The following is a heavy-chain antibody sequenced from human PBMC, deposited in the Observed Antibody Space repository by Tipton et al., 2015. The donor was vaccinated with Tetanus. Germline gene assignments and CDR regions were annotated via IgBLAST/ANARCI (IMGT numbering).Heavy chain of an antibody. V-gene: IGHV1-2*02. J-gene: IGHJ3*01. Sequence: QSGAEVKKPGASVKVSCKASGYKFTDYYINWVRQAPGQGLEWMGWLNPNSGGTHYAQKFHGRVTMTSDTSISTAYMELSRLTSDDTAFYYCATEVDCSNGVCYHTGAFDVWGQGTMVTVSS. CDR2: LNPNSGGT. D-gene: IGHD2-8*01. CDR1: GYKFTDYY. CDR3: ATEVDCSNGVCYHTGAFDV.